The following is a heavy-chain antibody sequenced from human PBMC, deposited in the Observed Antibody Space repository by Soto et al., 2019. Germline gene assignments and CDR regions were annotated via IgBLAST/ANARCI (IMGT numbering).Heavy chain of an antibody. V-gene: IGHV3-64D*06. D-gene: IGHD6-13*01. CDR2: ISSNGGST. J-gene: IGHJ5*01. CDR1: GFTFSSYA. Sequence: GGSLRLSCSASGFTFSSYAMHWVRQAPGKGLEYVSAISSNGGSTYYADSVKGRFTISRDNSKNTLYLQMSSLRAEDTAVYYCVKDFAFYSSSGFNWFDPWGQGTLVTLSS. CDR3: VKDFAFYSSSGFNWFDP.